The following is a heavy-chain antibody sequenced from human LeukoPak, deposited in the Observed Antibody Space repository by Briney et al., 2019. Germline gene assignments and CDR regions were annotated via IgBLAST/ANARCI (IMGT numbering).Heavy chain of an antibody. CDR3: AKSWGGYYFDY. CDR1: GFTFDDYA. V-gene: IGHV3-9*01. CDR2: ISWNSGSI. D-gene: IGHD7-27*01. J-gene: IGHJ4*02. Sequence: GGSLRLSCAASGFTFDDYAMHWVRQAPGKGLEWVSGISWNSGSIGYADSVKGRFTISRDNAKNSLYLQMNSLRAEDTALYYCAKSWGGYYFDYWGQGTLVTVSS.